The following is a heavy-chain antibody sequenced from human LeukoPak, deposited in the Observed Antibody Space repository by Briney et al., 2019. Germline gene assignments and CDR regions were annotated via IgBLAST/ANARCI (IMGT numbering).Heavy chain of an antibody. CDR1: GFTFSSYG. D-gene: IGHD5-18*01. CDR3: AKDGRDFLIPGYSYGYYYYYYMDV. V-gene: IGHV3-30*02. Sequence: PGGSLRLSCAAAGFTFSSYGMHWVRQAPGKGLEWVAFIRYDGSNKYYADSVKGRFTISRDNSKNTLYLQMNSLRAEDTAVYYCAKDGRDFLIPGYSYGYYYYYYMDVWGKGTTVTISS. J-gene: IGHJ6*03. CDR2: IRYDGSNK.